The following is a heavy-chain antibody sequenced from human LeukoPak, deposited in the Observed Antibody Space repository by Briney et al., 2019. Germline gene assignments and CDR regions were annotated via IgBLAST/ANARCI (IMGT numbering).Heavy chain of an antibody. Sequence: SGGSLRLSCAASGFTFSSYAMSWVRQAPGKGLEWVSAISGSGGSTYYADSVKGRFTISRDNSKNTLYLQMNSLRAEDTAVYYCAKPPPRVSFFGVQYYFDYWGQGTLVTVSS. CDR3: AKPPPRVSFFGVQYYFDY. V-gene: IGHV3-23*01. CDR1: GFTFSSYA. J-gene: IGHJ4*02. CDR2: ISGSGGST. D-gene: IGHD3-3*01.